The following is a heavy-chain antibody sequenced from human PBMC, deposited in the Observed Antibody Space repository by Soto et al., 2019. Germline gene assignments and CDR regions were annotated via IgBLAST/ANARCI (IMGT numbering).Heavy chain of an antibody. V-gene: IGHV4-59*08. CDR2: IYYSGST. Sequence: SEILSLICIVSGGSISSYRWSWIRQHPGKGLEWIGYIYYSGSTSYNPSLKSRVTISIDTSKNQFSLMLSSVTAADTAVYYCAEEDAAMVDWGQGTLVTVSS. D-gene: IGHD5-18*01. CDR1: GGSISSYR. CDR3: AEEDAAMVD. J-gene: IGHJ4*02.